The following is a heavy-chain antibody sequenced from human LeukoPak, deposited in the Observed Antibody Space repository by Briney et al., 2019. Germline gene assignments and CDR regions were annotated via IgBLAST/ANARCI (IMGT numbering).Heavy chain of an antibody. CDR3: ARATVATFYYMDV. V-gene: IGHV1-2*02. CDR2: INPNSGGT. D-gene: IGHD1/OR15-1a*01. J-gene: IGHJ6*03. Sequence: GASVKVSCKASGYTFTGYYMHWVRQAPGQGLEWMGWINPNSGGTNYAQEFQGRVTMTRDTSISTAYMELSRLRSDDTAVYYCARATVATFYYMDVWGKGTTVTVSS. CDR1: GYTFTGYY.